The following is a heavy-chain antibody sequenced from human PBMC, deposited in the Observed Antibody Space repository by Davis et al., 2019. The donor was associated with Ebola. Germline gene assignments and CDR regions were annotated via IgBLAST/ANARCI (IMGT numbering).Heavy chain of an antibody. V-gene: IGHV3-66*01. J-gene: IGHJ3*02. CDR2: IYSGGNT. CDR3: ARGVVIAVAGTGYAFDI. Sequence: GGSLRLSCAASGFTVSSNYMNWVRQAPGKGLEWLSLIYSGGNTYYADSLKGRFTISRDNSRNTLYLQINSLRAEDTAVYYCARGVVIAVAGTGYAFDIWGQGTMVTVSS. D-gene: IGHD6-19*01. CDR1: GFTVSSNY.